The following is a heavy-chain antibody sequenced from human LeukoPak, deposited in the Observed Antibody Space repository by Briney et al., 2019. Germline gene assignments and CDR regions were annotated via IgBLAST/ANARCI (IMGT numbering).Heavy chain of an antibody. CDR3: ARGIAIGAAGTEDY. CDR1: GFTFSSYS. CDR2: ISSGSTYI. Sequence: GGSLRLSCAATGFTFSSYSMNWVRQARGKGLEWVSSISSGSTYIYYADSVKGRFTISRDNAKNSLYLQMNGLRAEDTAVYYCARGIAIGAAGTEDYWGQGTLVTVSS. J-gene: IGHJ4*02. V-gene: IGHV3-21*01. D-gene: IGHD6-13*01.